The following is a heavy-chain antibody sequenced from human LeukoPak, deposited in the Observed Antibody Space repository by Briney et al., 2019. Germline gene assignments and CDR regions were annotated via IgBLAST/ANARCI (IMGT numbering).Heavy chain of an antibody. CDR3: AQGGCSGGSCYPLGY. V-gene: IGHV4-34*01. Sequence: SETLSLTCAVYGGSFSGYYWSWIRQPPGKGVEWIGEINHSGSTNYNPSLKSRVTISVDTSKNQFSLKLSSVTAADTAVYYCAQGGCSGGSCYPLGYWGQGTLVTVSS. J-gene: IGHJ4*02. D-gene: IGHD2-15*01. CDR2: INHSGST. CDR1: GGSFSGYY.